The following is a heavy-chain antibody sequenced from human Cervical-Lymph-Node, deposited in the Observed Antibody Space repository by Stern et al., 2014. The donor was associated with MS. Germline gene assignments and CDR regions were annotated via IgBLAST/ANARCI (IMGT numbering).Heavy chain of an antibody. CDR3: ARRMVRARNWFDP. CDR1: GYSFTSYW. Sequence: EVQLVESGAEVKKPGESLKISCKGSGYSFTSYWIGWVRQMSGKGLEWLGIIYPGASDTRYSPSFQGQVTISVDKSISTAYLQGSSLKASDTAMYYCARRMVRARNWFDPWGQGTLVTVSS. CDR2: IYPGASDT. V-gene: IGHV5-51*01. D-gene: IGHD3-10*01. J-gene: IGHJ5*02.